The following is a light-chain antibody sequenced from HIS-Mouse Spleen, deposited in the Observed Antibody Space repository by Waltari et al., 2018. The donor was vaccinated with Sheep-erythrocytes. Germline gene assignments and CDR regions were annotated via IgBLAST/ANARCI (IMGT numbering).Light chain of an antibody. CDR2: EGS. J-gene: IGLJ3*02. CDR3: CSYAGSSTWV. Sequence: QSALTQPASVSGSPGQSITISCTGTSSYVGSYHLVSWYQQHPGKAPKPMIYEGSKRPSGVSNRFSGSKSGNTASLTISGLQAEDEADYYCCSYAGSSTWVFGGGTKLTVL. CDR1: SSYVGSYHL. V-gene: IGLV2-23*01.